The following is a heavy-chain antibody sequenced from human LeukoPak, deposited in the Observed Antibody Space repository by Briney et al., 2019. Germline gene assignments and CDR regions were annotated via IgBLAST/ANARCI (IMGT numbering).Heavy chain of an antibody. D-gene: IGHD6-19*01. V-gene: IGHV3-53*01. CDR1: GLTVSSNY. CDR3: ARENIAVAGYYYFDY. Sequence: GGSLRLSCAASGLTVSSNYMNWVRQAPGKGLEWVSVLYSGGSTYYADSVKGRFTISRDNSRNTLYLQMNSLRAEDTAVYYCARENIAVAGYYYFDYWGQGTLVTVSS. CDR2: LYSGGST. J-gene: IGHJ4*02.